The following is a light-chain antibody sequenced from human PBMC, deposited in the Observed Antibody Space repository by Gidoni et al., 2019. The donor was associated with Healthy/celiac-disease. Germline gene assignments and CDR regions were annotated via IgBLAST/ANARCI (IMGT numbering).Light chain of an antibody. V-gene: IGKV3-20*01. Sequence: IVLTQSPGTLSLSPGERATLSCRASQRVSSIYLAWYQQKPGQAPRLLIYGASSMATGIPDRFSGSGSGTDFTLTISRLEPEDFAVYYCQQYGSSPGTFGQGTKVEIK. CDR3: QQYGSSPGT. J-gene: IGKJ1*01. CDR1: QRVSSIY. CDR2: GAS.